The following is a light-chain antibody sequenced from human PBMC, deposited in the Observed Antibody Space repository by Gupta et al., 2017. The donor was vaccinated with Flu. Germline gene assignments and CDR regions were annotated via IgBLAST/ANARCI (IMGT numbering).Light chain of an antibody. CDR1: SSNIGSNT. CDR2: GNN. V-gene: IGLV1-44*01. Sequence: QSVLAQPPSASRTPGQRVTISCSGSSSNIGSNTVNWYQQVPGTAPKLLIYGNNQRPSGVPDRFSGSKSGTSASLAISGLQSEDEADYYCAAWDDSLNGHYVFGTGTKVTVL. J-gene: IGLJ1*01. CDR3: AAWDDSLNGHYV.